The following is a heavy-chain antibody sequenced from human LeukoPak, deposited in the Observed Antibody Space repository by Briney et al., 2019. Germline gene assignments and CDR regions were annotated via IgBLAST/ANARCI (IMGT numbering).Heavy chain of an antibody. CDR2: IYHSGNN. D-gene: IGHD3-16*01. CDR1: GASISSYY. J-gene: IGHJ3*02. V-gene: IGHV4-59*12. CDR3: ARFRNLVSDI. Sequence: SVTLSLTCTVSGASISSYYWNWIRQPPGKGLEWIGYIYHSGNNNYNPSLKSRVTMSVDTSKNQFSLKVTSVTAADTAVYYCARFRNLVSDIWGQGTMVTVSS.